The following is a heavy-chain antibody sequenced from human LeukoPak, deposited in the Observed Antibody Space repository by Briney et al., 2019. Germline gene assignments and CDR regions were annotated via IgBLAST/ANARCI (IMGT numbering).Heavy chain of an antibody. D-gene: IGHD3-3*01. CDR2: ISIYNGNT. J-gene: IGHJ5*02. CDR3: ARITYDFWSGYYMPDDP. V-gene: IGHV1-18*01. CDR1: GYTFTSYG. Sequence: ASVKVSCKASGYTFTSYGISWVRQAPGQGLEWMGWISIYNGNTDYARKLRGRVTMTTDTSTSTAYMELRSLRSDDTAVYYCARITYDFWSGYYMPDDPWGQGTLVTVSS.